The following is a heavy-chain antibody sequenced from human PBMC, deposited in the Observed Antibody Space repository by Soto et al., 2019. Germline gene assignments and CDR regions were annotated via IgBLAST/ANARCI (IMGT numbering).Heavy chain of an antibody. J-gene: IGHJ5*02. CDR3: AREDSNRNNWFDP. V-gene: IGHV4-38-2*02. CDR2: IYHSGST. Sequence: PSETLSLTWAVSGYSISSGYYWGWIRQPPGKGLEWIGSIYHSGSTYYNPSLKSRVTISVDTSKNQFSLKLSSVTAADTAVYYCAREDSNRNNWFDPWGQGTLVTVSS. CDR1: GYSISSGYY. D-gene: IGHD3-22*01.